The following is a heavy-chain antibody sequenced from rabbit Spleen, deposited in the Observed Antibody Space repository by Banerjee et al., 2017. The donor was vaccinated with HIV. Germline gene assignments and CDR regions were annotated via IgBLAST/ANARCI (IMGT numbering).Heavy chain of an antibody. CDR3: ARDGAGGSYFAL. J-gene: IGHJ4*01. CDR1: GFTLSSYY. V-gene: IGHV1S7*01. Sequence: HLKESGGGLVQPGGSLKLSCTASGFTLSSYYMNWVRQAPGKGLEWIGYIDPLFGITYYANWVNGRFSISRENAQNTVFLQMTSLTAADTATYFCARDGAGGSYFALWGQGTPGHRL. CDR2: IDPLFGIT. D-gene: IGHD8-1*01.